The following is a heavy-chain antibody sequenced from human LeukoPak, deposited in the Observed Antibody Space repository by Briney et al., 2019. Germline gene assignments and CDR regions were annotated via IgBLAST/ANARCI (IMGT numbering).Heavy chain of an antibody. CDR1: GGSISISNYY. Sequence: KTSETLSLTCTVSGGSISISNYYWGWIRQPPGKGLEWIGSMSYSGRTYYNPSLKTRVTVSLDTSKNQFSLNLISVTAADTAVYYCARADGILAGTGDYYYYMDVWGKGTTVTVSS. V-gene: IGHV4-39*07. J-gene: IGHJ6*03. CDR2: MSYSGRT. CDR3: ARADGILAGTGDYYYYMDV. D-gene: IGHD6-13*01.